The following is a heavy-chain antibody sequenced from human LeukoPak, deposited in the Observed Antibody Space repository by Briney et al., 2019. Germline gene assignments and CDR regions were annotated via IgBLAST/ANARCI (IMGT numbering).Heavy chain of an antibody. CDR2: IYHSGST. CDR3: ARARYDFWSGYYPFDY. J-gene: IGHJ4*02. Sequence: SQTLSLTCAVSGGSISSGGYSWSWIRQPPGKGLEWIGYIYHSGSTYYNPSLKSRVTISVDTSKNQFSLKLSSVTAADTAVYYCARARYDFWSGYYPFDYWGQGTLVTVSS. D-gene: IGHD3-3*01. V-gene: IGHV4-30-2*01. CDR1: GGSISSGGYS.